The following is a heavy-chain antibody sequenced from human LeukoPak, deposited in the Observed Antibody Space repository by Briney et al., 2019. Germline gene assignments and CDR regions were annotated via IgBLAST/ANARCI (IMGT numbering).Heavy chain of an antibody. Sequence: GGSLRLSCAASGFTFSSYGMHWVRQAPGKGLEWVAVISYDGSNKYYADSVKGRFTISRDNSKNTLYLQMNSLRAEDTAVYHCAKDRGITMVRGVNPDPWGQGTLVTVSS. J-gene: IGHJ5*02. CDR3: AKDRGITMVRGVNPDP. CDR1: GFTFSSYG. CDR2: ISYDGSNK. V-gene: IGHV3-30*18. D-gene: IGHD3-10*01.